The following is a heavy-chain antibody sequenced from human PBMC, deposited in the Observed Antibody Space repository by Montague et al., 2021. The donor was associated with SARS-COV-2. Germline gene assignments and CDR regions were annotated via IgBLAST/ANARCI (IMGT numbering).Heavy chain of an antibody. J-gene: IGHJ4*02. CDR1: GGSISSSSYY. D-gene: IGHD3-22*01. CDR3: SSSGVYYDSSGLLGFDY. V-gene: IGHV4-39*01. CDR2: INYSRNT. Sequence: SETLSLTCTVYGGSISSSSYYWGWIRQPPGKGLEWIGSINYSRNTYYTPSLKSPVTISVDTSKNQFSLKLSAVTAADTAVYYCSSSGVYYDSSGLLGFDYWGQGTLVTVSS.